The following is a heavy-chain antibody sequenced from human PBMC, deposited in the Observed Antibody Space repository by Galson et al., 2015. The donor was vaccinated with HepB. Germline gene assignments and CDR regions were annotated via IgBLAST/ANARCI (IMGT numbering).Heavy chain of an antibody. CDR1: GFIFSSSA. CDR3: EKDVVTGIPDY. J-gene: IGHJ4*02. D-gene: IGHD3-10*01. V-gene: IGHV3-30*18. CDR2: ISYDGSNK. Sequence: SLRLSCAASGFIFSSSAIHWVRQAPGKGLEWVSGISYDGSNKFYADSVKGRFTISRDNSKNTLYLQMNSLRGEDADVYYCEKDVVTGIPDYWGQATPVALSS.